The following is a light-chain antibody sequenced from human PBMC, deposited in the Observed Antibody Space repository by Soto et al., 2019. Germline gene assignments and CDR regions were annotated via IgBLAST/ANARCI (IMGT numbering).Light chain of an antibody. CDR2: DAF. J-gene: IGKJ3*01. CDR3: QQHDDRPFT. V-gene: IGKV1-33*01. Sequence: DIQMTQSPSSLSASVGDRVTITCQASQDINNFLNWYQQKPGKAPKLLIYDAFSLETGVPSRFTGSGSVTDFSLTISSLQPEDVATYYCQQHDDRPFTFGPGTTVDVK. CDR1: QDINNF.